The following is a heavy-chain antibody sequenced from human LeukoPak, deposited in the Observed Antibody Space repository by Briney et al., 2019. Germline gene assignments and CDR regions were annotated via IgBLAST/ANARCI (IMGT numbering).Heavy chain of an antibody. Sequence: SETLSLTCTVSGGSISSYYWTWIRQPPGKGLEWIGSLYYSGSTNYNPSLKSRVTISVGTSKNQFSLKLSSVTAADTAVYFCARGFRGDNFDYWGQGTLVTVSS. CDR2: LYYSGST. J-gene: IGHJ4*02. CDR3: ARGFRGDNFDY. CDR1: GGSISSYY. D-gene: IGHD7-27*01. V-gene: IGHV4-59*08.